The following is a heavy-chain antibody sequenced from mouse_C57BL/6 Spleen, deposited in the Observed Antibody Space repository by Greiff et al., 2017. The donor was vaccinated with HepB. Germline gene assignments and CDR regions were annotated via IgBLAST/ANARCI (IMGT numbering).Heavy chain of an antibody. D-gene: IGHD1-1*01. CDR2: IDPETGGT. CDR3: TRSLLLRGGYFDV. Sequence: QVQLQQSGAELVRPGASVTLSCKASGYTFTDYEMHWVKQTPVHGLEWIGAIDPETGGTAYNQKFKGKAILTADKSSSTAYMELRSLTSGDSAVYYCTRSLLLRGGYFDVWGTGTTVTVSS. CDR1: GYTFTDYE. V-gene: IGHV1-15*01. J-gene: IGHJ1*03.